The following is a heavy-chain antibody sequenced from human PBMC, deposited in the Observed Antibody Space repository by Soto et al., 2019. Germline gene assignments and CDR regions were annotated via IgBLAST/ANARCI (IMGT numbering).Heavy chain of an antibody. D-gene: IGHD3-10*01. CDR1: GYTLTELS. CDR2: FDPEDGET. V-gene: IGHV1-24*01. Sequence: ASVKVSCKVSGYTLTELSMHCVRQAPGKGLEWMGGFDPEDGETIYAQKFQGRVTMTEDTSTDTAYMELSSLRSEDTAVYYCAVNVLLWFGETQIDYWGQGTLVTVSS. CDR3: AVNVLLWFGETQIDY. J-gene: IGHJ4*02.